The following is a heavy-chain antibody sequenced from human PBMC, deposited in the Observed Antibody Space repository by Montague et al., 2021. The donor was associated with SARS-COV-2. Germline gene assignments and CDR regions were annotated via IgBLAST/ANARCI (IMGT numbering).Heavy chain of an antibody. V-gene: IGHV6-1*01. Sequence: CERDGDSVSSNSAAWNWIRQSPSRGLEWLGRTYYRSKWYNDYAVSVKSRITINPDTSKNQFSLQLNSMTPEDTAVYYCARGIWFGELLTGYYYYGMDVWGQGTTVTVSS. CDR1: GDSVSSNSAA. D-gene: IGHD3-10*01. CDR2: TYYRSKWYN. CDR3: ARGIWFGELLTGYYYYGMDV. J-gene: IGHJ6*02.